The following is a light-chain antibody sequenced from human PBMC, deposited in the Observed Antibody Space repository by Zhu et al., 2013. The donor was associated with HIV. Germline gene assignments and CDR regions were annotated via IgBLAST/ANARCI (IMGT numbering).Light chain of an antibody. J-gene: IGKJ3*01. Sequence: EIVMTQSPDTLSVSPGERATLSCRASQSVTSNLAWYQQRPGQSPRLLIYGGSTRATGAPDRFSGGGSGTDFTLTISSLEPEDFAVYHCQQYGNSPLFSFGPGTKVEMK. CDR3: QQYGNSPLFS. V-gene: IGKV3-15*01. CDR2: GGS. CDR1: QSVTSN.